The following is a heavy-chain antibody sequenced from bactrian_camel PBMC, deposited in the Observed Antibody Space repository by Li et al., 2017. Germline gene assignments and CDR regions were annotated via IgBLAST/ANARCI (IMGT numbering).Heavy chain of an antibody. CDR2: ISGSGSRT. J-gene: IGHJ6*01. CDR1: GFTAT. D-gene: IGHD3*01. Sequence: HVQLVESGGGSVQAGGSLRLSCTASGFTATVGWFRQSPGKEREGIASISGSGSRTLYADSLEGRFTISRDNAKNTVFLQMYSLKTEDTAVYYCAARRCMEGSFDTWGQGTQVTVS. V-gene: IGHV3S63*01. CDR3: AARRCMEGSFDT.